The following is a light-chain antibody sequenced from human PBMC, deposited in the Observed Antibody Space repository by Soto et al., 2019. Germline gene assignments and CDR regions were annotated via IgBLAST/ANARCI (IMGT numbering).Light chain of an antibody. CDR1: QTVSIF. CDR3: QERSNWPRGT. CDR2: DAS. J-gene: IGKJ1*01. V-gene: IGKV3-11*01. Sequence: EIVLTQSPATLSLSPGERATLSCRASQTVSIFLAWYQQKPGQAPRLLIYDASTRAPGIPARFSGSGSGTDFTLTITSLEPEDFAVYYCQERSNWPRGTF.